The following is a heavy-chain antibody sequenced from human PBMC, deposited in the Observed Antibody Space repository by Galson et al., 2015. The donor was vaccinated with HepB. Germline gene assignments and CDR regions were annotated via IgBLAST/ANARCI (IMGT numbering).Heavy chain of an antibody. Sequence: SLRLSCAASGFTFSAYAMSWVRQAPGKGLEWVSVISYDGSNKYYADSVKGRFTISRDNSKNTLHLQMNSLGPEDTAVYFCARGRVQAIAAGGYFDNWGQGTLVTVSS. D-gene: IGHD6-13*01. J-gene: IGHJ4*02. CDR1: GFTFSAYA. V-gene: IGHV3-30*03. CDR2: ISYDGSNK. CDR3: ARGRVQAIAAGGYFDN.